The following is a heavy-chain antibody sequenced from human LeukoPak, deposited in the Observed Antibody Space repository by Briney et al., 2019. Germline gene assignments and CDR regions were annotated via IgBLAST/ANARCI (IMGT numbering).Heavy chain of an antibody. D-gene: IGHD6-19*01. CDR1: GGSIGNSNYY. Sequence: NPSETLSLTCTVSGGSIGNSNYYWAWIRQPPGKGLEWIGTIYFNEATQYNPSLKSRVSLSVDKSKNQFSLKLTSVTAADAAIYYCAREVRIPTVAVTGDCWGQGTLVTVSS. V-gene: IGHV4-39*02. J-gene: IGHJ4*02. CDR3: AREVRIPTVAVTGDC. CDR2: IYFNEAT.